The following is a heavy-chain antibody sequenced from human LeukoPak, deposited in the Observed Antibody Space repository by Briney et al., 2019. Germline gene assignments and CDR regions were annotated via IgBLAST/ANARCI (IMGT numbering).Heavy chain of an antibody. V-gene: IGHV4-28*05. J-gene: IGHJ5*02. Sequence: PSETLSLTCAVSGYSISSSNWWGWIRQPPGKGLEWIGYIYHDGSIYYNPSLRGRLAMSVDTSKNQFSLRLNSVTAVDTAVYFCAGKPDSKNWFDPWGQGTLVIVSS. CDR3: AGKPDSKNWFDP. CDR2: IYHDGSI. CDR1: GYSISSSNW. D-gene: IGHD1-14*01.